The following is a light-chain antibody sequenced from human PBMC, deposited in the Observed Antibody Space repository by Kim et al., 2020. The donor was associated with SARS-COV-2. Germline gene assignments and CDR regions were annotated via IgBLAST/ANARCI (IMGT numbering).Light chain of an antibody. Sequence: DIQMTQSPSSLSASVGDRVTITCRASQDISDYLAWFQQQPGKAPKSLIHAASSLQSGVPSKFSGSGSGTEFTLTISTLQPEDFATYYCQQYKSYPPTFGGGTKLEI. CDR1: QDISDY. V-gene: IGKV1-16*02. CDR3: QQYKSYPPT. CDR2: AAS. J-gene: IGKJ4*01.